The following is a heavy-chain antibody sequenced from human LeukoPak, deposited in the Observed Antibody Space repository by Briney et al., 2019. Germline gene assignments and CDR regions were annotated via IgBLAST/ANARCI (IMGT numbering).Heavy chain of an antibody. CDR3: AKGWGFDC. J-gene: IGHJ4*02. CDR1: GDSVSSNNAA. D-gene: IGHD7-27*01. V-gene: IGHV6-1*01. Sequence: SQTLSLTCAISGDSVSSNNAAWNWIRQSPLRGLEWLGRTYFRSKWYNDYAVSVKSRITINADTSKNQFSLRLNSVTPEDTAVYYCAKGWGFDCWGQGTLVTVSS. CDR2: TYFRSKWYN.